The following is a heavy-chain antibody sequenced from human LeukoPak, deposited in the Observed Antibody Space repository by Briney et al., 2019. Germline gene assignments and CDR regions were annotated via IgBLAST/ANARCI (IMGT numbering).Heavy chain of an antibody. CDR1: GGSISSNNW. D-gene: IGHD6-13*01. J-gene: IGHJ5*02. CDR2: IYHSGSP. CDR3: ARAPPGIAAAGSRFNWFDP. V-gene: IGHV4-4*02. Sequence: SETLSLTCAVSGGSISSNNWWGWVRQPPGKGLEWIGEIYHSGSPNYNPSLKSRVTISVDTSKNQFSLKLSSVTAADTAVYYCARAPPGIAAAGSRFNWFDPWGQGTLVTVSS.